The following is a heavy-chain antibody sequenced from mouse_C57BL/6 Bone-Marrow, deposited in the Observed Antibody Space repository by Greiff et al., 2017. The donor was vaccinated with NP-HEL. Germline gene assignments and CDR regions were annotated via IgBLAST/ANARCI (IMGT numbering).Heavy chain of an antibody. D-gene: IGHD2-4*01. CDR2: ISNGGGST. Sequence: EVKLVESGGGLVQPGGSLKLSCAASGFTFSDYYMYWVRQTPEKRLEWVAYISNGGGSTYYPDTVKGRFTISRDNAKNTLYLQMSRLKSEDTAMYYCAGQGDYDPYFDVWGTGTTVTVSS. CDR1: GFTFSDYY. J-gene: IGHJ1*03. CDR3: AGQGDYDPYFDV. V-gene: IGHV5-12*01.